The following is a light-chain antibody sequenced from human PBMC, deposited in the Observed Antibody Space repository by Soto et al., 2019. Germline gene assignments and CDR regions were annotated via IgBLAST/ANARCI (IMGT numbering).Light chain of an antibody. V-gene: IGKV3-20*01. CDR2: GAT. Sequence: EIVLTQSPGTLSLSPGERATLSCRASQSVSSNYLAWYQQTPGQAPRLLMYGATSRATGIPDRFSGSGSGTDFTLTISRLEPEDFAVYYCQQYGNSTRSFGQGTKVEIK. CDR3: QQYGNSTRS. J-gene: IGKJ1*01. CDR1: QSVSSNY.